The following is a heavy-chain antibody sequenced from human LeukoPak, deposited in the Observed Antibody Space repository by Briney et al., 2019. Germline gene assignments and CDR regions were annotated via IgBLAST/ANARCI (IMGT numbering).Heavy chain of an antibody. CDR1: GYTFTGYY. CDR3: ARAGVWDYSDSSGYHNAAFDI. Sequence: ASVKVSCKASGYTFTGYYMHWVRQAPGQGLEWMGWINPSSGGTNYAQKFQGRVTVTRDTSISTAYMDLSRLRSDDTAVYYCARAGVWDYSDSSGYHNAAFDIWGQGTMVTVSP. J-gene: IGHJ3*02. CDR2: INPSSGGT. V-gene: IGHV1-2*02. D-gene: IGHD3-22*01.